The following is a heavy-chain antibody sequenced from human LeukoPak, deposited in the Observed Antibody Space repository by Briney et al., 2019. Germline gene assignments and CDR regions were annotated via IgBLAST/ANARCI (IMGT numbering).Heavy chain of an antibody. CDR1: AGSVSSTSYY. CDR2: VYYSGST. J-gene: IGHJ4*02. Sequence: SETLSLTCTVSAGSVSSTSYYWGWIRQPPGKGLEWIGTVYYSGSTYYNPSLKSRVTISVDTSKNQFSLKLSSVTAADTAVYYCARIVWSGNAGNFDYWGQGTLVTVSS. V-gene: IGHV4-39*01. D-gene: IGHD3-3*01. CDR3: ARIVWSGNAGNFDY.